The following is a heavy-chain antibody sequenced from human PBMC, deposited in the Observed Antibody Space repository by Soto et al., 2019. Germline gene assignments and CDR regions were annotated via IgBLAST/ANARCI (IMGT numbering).Heavy chain of an antibody. J-gene: IGHJ5*02. V-gene: IGHV1-69*06. CDR1: GGTFRRYT. CDR3: ARGSKYYDYVWGSYLPENWFDP. D-gene: IGHD3-16*02. Sequence: QVQLVQSGAEVKKPGSSVKVSCKASGGTFRRYTITWVRQAPGQGLEWMGGITPMFGTPNYAQKFQGRVTITADKSTSTAYMELSSLRSEDTAVYYCARGSKYYDYVWGSYLPENWFDPWGQGTLVTVSS. CDR2: ITPMFGTP.